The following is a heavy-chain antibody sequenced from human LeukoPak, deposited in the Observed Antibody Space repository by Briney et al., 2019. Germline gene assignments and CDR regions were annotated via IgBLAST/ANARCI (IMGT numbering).Heavy chain of an antibody. CDR3: AADVGYA. CDR1: GFTFTSSS. V-gene: IGHV1-58*01. D-gene: IGHD5-18*01. Sequence: SVKVSCKASGFTFTSSSAQWVRQARGQPLEWIGWIVVGSGNTHYAQKFQGKVTFTRDMSTNTAYMELSSLRSEDTAVYYCAADVGYAWGQGTLVTVSS. CDR2: IVVGSGNT. J-gene: IGHJ5*02.